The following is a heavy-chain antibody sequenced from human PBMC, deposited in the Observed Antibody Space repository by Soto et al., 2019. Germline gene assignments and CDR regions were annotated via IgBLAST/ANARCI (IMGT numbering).Heavy chain of an antibody. J-gene: IGHJ4*02. D-gene: IGHD4-17*01. CDR3: AKDAVSGDGVWLLDY. Sequence: SVKVSCKASGGTFNNHAINWVRQAPGQGLEWMGGIIPIFGTSNYAQKFQGRVTITADESTRTAYMELSSLRSEDTAVYYCAKDAVSGDGVWLLDYWGQGTVVTVSS. CDR2: IIPIFGTS. V-gene: IGHV1-69*13. CDR1: GGTFNNHA.